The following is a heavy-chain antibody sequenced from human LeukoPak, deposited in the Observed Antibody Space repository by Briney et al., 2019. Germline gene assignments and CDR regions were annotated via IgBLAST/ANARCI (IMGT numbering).Heavy chain of an antibody. CDR2: IIPIFGTA. CDR1: GVTFSSYA. D-gene: IGHD2-21*02. V-gene: IGHV1-69*05. CDR3: AREPIAYCGGDCLYYFDY. J-gene: IGHJ4*02. Sequence: SVKVSCTASGVTFSSYAISWVRQAPGPGREWLGGIIPIFGTANYAQKFQGRVTITTDESTTTAYMELSSLRSEDTAVYYCAREPIAYCGGDCLYYFDYWGQGTLVTVSS.